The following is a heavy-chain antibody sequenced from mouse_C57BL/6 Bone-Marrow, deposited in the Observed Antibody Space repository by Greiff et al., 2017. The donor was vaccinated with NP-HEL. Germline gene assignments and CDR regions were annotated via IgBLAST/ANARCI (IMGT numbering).Heavy chain of an antibody. CDR1: GFNIKDYY. CDR3: TTAYYYGSSPFAY. J-gene: IGHJ3*01. D-gene: IGHD1-1*01. Sequence: VQLQQSGAELVRPGASVKLSCTASGFNIKDYYMHWVKQRPEQGLEWIGRIDPADGDTEYAPKFQGKATMTADTASNTAYLQLSSLTSEYTAVYYCTTAYYYGSSPFAYWGQGTLVTVSA. V-gene: IGHV14-1*01. CDR2: IDPADGDT.